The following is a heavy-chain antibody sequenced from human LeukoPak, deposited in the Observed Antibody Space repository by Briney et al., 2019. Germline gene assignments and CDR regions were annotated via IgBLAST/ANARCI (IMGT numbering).Heavy chain of an antibody. CDR3: ARDKAVTTELTQYFHH. J-gene: IGHJ1*01. Sequence: GGSLRLSCAASGFTFSDYYMSWIRQAPGKGLEWVSYSSSSGSTIYYADSVKGRFTISRDNAKNSLYLQMNSLRADDTAVYYCARDKAVTTELTQYFHHWGQGTLVTVSS. V-gene: IGHV3-11*01. CDR2: SSSSGSTI. D-gene: IGHD4-11*01. CDR1: GFTFSDYY.